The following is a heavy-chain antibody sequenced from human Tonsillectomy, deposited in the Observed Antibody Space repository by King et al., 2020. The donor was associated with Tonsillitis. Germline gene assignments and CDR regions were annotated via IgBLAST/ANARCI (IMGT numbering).Heavy chain of an antibody. CDR2: ISSSSSII. J-gene: IGHJ4*02. CDR3: ASQYYDYVWGGYYYFDH. Sequence: VQLVESGGGLVQPGGSLRLSCAASGFTFSTYSMNWVRQAPGKGLEWVSYISSSSSIIYYADSVKGRFTISRDNAKNSLYLQMNSLRDEDTAVYYCASQYYDYVWGGYYYFDHWGQGTLVTVSS. V-gene: IGHV3-48*02. D-gene: IGHD3-16*01. CDR1: GFTFSTYS.